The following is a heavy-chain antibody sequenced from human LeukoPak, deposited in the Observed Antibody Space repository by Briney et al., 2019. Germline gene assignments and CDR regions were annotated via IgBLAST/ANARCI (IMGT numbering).Heavy chain of an antibody. Sequence: GGSLRLSCAASGFTFSSYGMNWVRQAPGKGLEWVSYISSSGSTIYYADSVKGRFTISRDNAKNSLYLQMNSLRAEDTAVYYCARRSSGWYWGYFQHWGQGTLVTVSS. J-gene: IGHJ1*01. CDR3: ARRSSGWYWGYFQH. CDR1: GFTFSSYG. V-gene: IGHV3-48*04. CDR2: ISSSGSTI. D-gene: IGHD6-19*01.